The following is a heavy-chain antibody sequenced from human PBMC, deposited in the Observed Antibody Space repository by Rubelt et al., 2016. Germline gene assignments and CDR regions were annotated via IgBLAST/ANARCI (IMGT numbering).Heavy chain of an antibody. CDR3: ARDYSGSYYP. V-gene: IGHV3-48*04. CDR2: ISSSSSTI. J-gene: IGHJ5*02. D-gene: IGHD1-26*01. Sequence: GKGMEWVSYISSSSSTIYYADSVKGRFTISRDNAKNSLYLQMNSLRAEDTAVYYCARDYSGSYYPWGQGTLVTVSS.